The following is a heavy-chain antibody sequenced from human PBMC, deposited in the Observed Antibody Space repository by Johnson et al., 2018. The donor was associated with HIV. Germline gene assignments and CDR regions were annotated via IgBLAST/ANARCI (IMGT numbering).Heavy chain of an antibody. CDR1: GFTFSSYA. CDR2: ISYDGSNK. D-gene: IGHD5-24*01. J-gene: IGHJ3*02. Sequence: QVQLVESGGGVVQPGGSLRLSCAASGFTFSSYAMHWVRQAPGKGLEWVAVISYDGSNKYYADSVKGRFTISRDNSKNTLYLQMNSLRAGDTAVYYCARGRWLQNDAFDIWGQGTMVTVSS. CDR3: ARGRWLQNDAFDI. V-gene: IGHV3-30-3*01.